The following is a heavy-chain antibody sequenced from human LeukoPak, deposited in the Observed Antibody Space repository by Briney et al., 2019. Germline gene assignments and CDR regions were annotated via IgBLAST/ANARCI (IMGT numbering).Heavy chain of an antibody. CDR3: ARGAAAMTTVTKGVDY. V-gene: IGHV4-34*01. CDR2: INHSGST. D-gene: IGHD4-4*01. J-gene: IGHJ4*02. Sequence: SETLSLTCAVYGGSFSGYYWSWIRQPPGKGLEWIGEINHSGSTNYNPSLKSRVTISVDTSKNQFSLKLSSVTAADTAVYYCARGAAAMTTVTKGVDYWGQGTLVTVSS. CDR1: GGSFSGYY.